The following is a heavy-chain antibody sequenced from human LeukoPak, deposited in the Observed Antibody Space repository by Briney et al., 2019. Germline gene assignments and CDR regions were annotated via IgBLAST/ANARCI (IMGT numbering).Heavy chain of an antibody. D-gene: IGHD3-22*01. CDR1: GGSFSGYY. CDR2: INHSGST. Sequence: PSETLSLTCAVYGGSFSGYYWSWIRQPPGKGLERIGEINHSGSTNYNPSLKSRVTISVDTSKNQFSLKLSSVTAADTAVYYCARGLGVVVIHTSAFDIWGQGTMVTVSS. J-gene: IGHJ3*02. V-gene: IGHV4-34*01. CDR3: ARGLGVVVIHTSAFDI.